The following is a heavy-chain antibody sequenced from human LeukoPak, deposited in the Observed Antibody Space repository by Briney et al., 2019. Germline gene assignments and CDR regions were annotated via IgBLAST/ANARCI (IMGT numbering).Heavy chain of an antibody. CDR3: ARRAAALGAFDY. CDR1: GFTFSNFG. Sequence: PGGSLRLSCAASGFTFSNFGMHWVRQAPGKGLVWVSRINSDGSSTNYADSVKGRFTISRDNAKNTLYLQMNSLRAEDTAVYYCARRAAALGAFDYWGPGTLVTVSS. J-gene: IGHJ4*02. CDR2: INSDGSST. D-gene: IGHD6-13*01. V-gene: IGHV3-74*01.